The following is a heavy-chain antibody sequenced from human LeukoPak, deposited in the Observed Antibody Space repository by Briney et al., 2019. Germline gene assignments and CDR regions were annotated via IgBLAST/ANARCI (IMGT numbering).Heavy chain of an antibody. D-gene: IGHD2-2*02. CDR2: MNPNSGNT. J-gene: IGHJ5*02. CDR3: ARRRYTGWFDP. Sequence: GASVKVSCKASGYTFTSYDINWVQQATGQGLEWMGWMNPNSGNTGYAQKFQGRVTITRNTSISTAYMELSSLRSEDTAVYYCARRRYTGWFDPWGQGTLVTVSS. CDR1: GYTFTSYD. V-gene: IGHV1-8*03.